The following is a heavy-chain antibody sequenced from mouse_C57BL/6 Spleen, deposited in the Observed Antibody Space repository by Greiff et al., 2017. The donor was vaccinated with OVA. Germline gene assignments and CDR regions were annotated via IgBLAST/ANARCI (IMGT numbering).Heavy chain of an antibody. V-gene: IGHV1-64*01. CDR3: ARSSDYYGSRYYAMDY. J-gene: IGHJ4*01. CDR1: GYTFTSYW. CDR2: IHPNSGST. Sequence: VQLQQPGAELVKPGASVKLSCKASGYTFTSYWMHWVKQRPGQGLEWIGMIHPNSGSTNYNEKFKSKATLTVDKSSSTAYMQLSSLTSEDSAVYYCARSSDYYGSRYYAMDYWGQGTSVTVSS. D-gene: IGHD1-1*01.